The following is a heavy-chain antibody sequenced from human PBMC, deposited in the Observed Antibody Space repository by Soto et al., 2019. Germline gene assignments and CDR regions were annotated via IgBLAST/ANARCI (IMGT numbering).Heavy chain of an antibody. Sequence: SETLSLTCTVSGDSVSSGSYYWNWIRQPPGKGLEWIGYIFYSGTTNYNPSLKSRVTISIDTSKNEFSLNLSSVTAADTAVYYCGRTNSRGQWDAWYWGQGTMVTVSS. CDR1: GDSVSSGSYY. J-gene: IGHJ4*02. CDR3: GRTNSRGQWDAWY. D-gene: IGHD3-22*01. V-gene: IGHV4-61*01. CDR2: IFYSGTT.